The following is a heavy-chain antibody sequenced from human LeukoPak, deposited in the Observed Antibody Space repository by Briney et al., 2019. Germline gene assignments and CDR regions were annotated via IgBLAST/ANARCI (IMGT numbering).Heavy chain of an antibody. V-gene: IGHV1-3*01. CDR1: GYIFTNYA. J-gene: IGHJ4*02. CDR3: ARARWTSTVTTYYLYF. CDR2: INAGNGKT. Sequence: ASVKVSCKASGYIFTNYAIQWVRQAPGQGREWMGWINAGNGKTKYSQKFQGRVTITRDTSASTAYMELSGLRSDDTAVYYCARARWTSTVTTYYLYFWGQGTLVTVSS. D-gene: IGHD4-17*01.